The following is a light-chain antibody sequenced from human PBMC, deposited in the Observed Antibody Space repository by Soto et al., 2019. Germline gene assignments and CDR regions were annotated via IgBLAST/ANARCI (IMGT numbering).Light chain of an antibody. CDR3: LQYDYSPRT. V-gene: IGKV1-6*01. J-gene: IGKJ1*01. CDR1: QGIRND. Sequence: AIQMTQSPSSLSASVGDRVTITCRASQGIRNDLGWYQQKPGKAPKLLIYAASSLQSGVPSRFSGSGSGTDFTLTISSLEPEDFAAYYCLQYDYSPRTFGQGTKVDIK. CDR2: AAS.